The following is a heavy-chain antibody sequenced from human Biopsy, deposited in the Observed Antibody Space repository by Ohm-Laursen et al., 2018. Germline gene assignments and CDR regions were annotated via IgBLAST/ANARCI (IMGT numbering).Heavy chain of an antibody. Sequence: SVKVSCKSPGGTFSNYGVNWVRQAPGQGLERLGGNIPILGTGNYAQKFQDRVTVAADTSTSTASMELRSLRSDGTAIYYCATKLTGYFHHWGQGTLVIVSS. CDR1: GGTFSNYG. J-gene: IGHJ1*01. CDR3: ATKLTGYFHH. D-gene: IGHD3-9*01. V-gene: IGHV1-69*06. CDR2: NIPILGTG.